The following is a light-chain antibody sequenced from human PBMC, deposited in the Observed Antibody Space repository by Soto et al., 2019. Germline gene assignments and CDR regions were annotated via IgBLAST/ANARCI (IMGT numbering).Light chain of an antibody. CDR2: AAS. J-gene: IGKJ1*01. CDR1: QSISSY. Sequence: DIQMTQSQSSLSASVGDRVTITCRASQSISSYLNWYQQKPGKAPKLLIYAASSLQSGVPSRFSGSGSWTDFTLTTTMLQRYHFATYDGQQSFSTLRTFGRRTQDQI. V-gene: IGKV1-39*01. CDR3: QQSFSTLRT.